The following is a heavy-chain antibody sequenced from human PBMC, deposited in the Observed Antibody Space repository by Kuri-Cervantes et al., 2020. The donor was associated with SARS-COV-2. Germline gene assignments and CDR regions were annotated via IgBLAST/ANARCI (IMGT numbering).Heavy chain of an antibody. CDR3: AADPHSGTAMAPGDDAFDI. J-gene: IGHJ3*02. V-gene: IGHV1-69*10. CDR1: GGTFSSYA. Sequence: SVKVSCKASGGTFSSYAISWVRQAPGQGLEWMGGIIPILGIANYAQKFQGRVTITADKSTSTAYMELSSLRSEDTAVYYCAADPHSGTAMAPGDDAFDIWGQGTMVTVSS. CDR2: IIPILGIA. D-gene: IGHD5-18*01.